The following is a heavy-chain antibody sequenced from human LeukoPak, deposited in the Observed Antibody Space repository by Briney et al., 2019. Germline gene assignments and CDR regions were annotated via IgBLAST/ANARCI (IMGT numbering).Heavy chain of an antibody. V-gene: IGHV3-23*01. D-gene: IGHD1-26*01. J-gene: IGHJ6*03. CDR1: GFTFSSYA. Sequence: PGGSLRLSCAASGFTFSSYAMSWVRQAPGKGLEWVSGISGSGGSTYYADSVKGRFTISRDNSKNTLYLQMNSLRAEDTAVYYCAKVGANARYYYYMDVWGQGTMVTVSS. CDR3: AKVGANARYYYYMDV. CDR2: ISGSGGST.